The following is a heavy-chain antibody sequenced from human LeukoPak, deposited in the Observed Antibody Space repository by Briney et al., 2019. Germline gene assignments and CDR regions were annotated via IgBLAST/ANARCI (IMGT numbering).Heavy chain of an antibody. J-gene: IGHJ4*02. CDR2: ISYDGSNK. D-gene: IGHD4-23*01. V-gene: IGHV3-30*04. CDR1: GFTFSSYA. CDR3: AKEHTVATPYY. Sequence: GGSLRLSCAASGFTFSSYAMHWVRQPPGKGLEWVAVISYDGSNKYYADSVKGRFTISRDNSKNTLYLQMNSLRAEDTAVYYCAKEHTVATPYYWGQGTLVTVSS.